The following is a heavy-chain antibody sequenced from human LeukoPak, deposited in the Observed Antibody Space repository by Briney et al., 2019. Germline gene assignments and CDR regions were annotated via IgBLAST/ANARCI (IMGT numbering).Heavy chain of an antibody. V-gene: IGHV3-21*01. CDR2: ISSSSSYV. Sequence: GGSLRLSCAASGFTFSSYSMNWVRQAPGKGLEWVSSISSSSSYVYCADSVKGRFTISRDNAKNSLYLQMNSLRAEDTAVYYCARDSAAGTGIFDYWGQGTLVTVSS. J-gene: IGHJ4*02. D-gene: IGHD6-13*01. CDR1: GFTFSSYS. CDR3: ARDSAAGTGIFDY.